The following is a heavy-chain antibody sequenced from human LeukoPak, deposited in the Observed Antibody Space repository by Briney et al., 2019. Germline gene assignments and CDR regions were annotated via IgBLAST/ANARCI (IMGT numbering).Heavy chain of an antibody. CDR3: ARLSSVWIKDYYYYMDI. CDR2: IYYSGST. J-gene: IGHJ6*03. D-gene: IGHD5-12*01. Sequence: PSETLSLTCTVSGGSISSYYWSWIRQPPGKGLEWIGYIYYSGSTNYNPSLKSRVTISVDTSKNQFSLKLKSVTAADTALYYCARLSSVWIKDYYYYMDIWGKGTTVIVSS. CDR1: GGSISSYY. V-gene: IGHV4-59*12.